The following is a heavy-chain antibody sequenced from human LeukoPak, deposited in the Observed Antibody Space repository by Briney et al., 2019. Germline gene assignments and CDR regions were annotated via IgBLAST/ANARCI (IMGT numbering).Heavy chain of an antibody. CDR3: ARDEWVGQQLVFDY. CDR2: IWYDGSNK. D-gene: IGHD6-13*01. Sequence: GGSLRLSCAAPGFMFHDYAIHWVRQAPGKGLEWVAVIWYDGSNKYYADSVKGRFTISRDNSKNTLYLQMNSLRAEDTAVYYCARDEWVGQQLVFDYWGQGTLVTVSS. CDR1: GFMFHDYA. V-gene: IGHV3-33*01. J-gene: IGHJ4*02.